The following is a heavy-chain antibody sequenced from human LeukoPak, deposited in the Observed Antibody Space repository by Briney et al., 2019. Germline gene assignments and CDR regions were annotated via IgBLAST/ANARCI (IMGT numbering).Heavy chain of an antibody. D-gene: IGHD3-10*01. CDR2: IYWNDDK. CDR1: GFSLSTSGVG. Sequence: SGPTLVNPTQTLTLTCTFSGFSLSTSGVGVGWIRQPPGKALEWLALIYWNDDKRYSPSLKSRLTITKDTSKNQVVLTMTNMDPVDTATYYCVQAHGSGSYSPPDYWGQGTLVTVSS. CDR3: VQAHGSGSYSPPDY. V-gene: IGHV2-5*01. J-gene: IGHJ4*02.